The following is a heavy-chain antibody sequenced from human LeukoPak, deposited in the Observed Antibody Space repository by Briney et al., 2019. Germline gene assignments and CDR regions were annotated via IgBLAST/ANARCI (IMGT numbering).Heavy chain of an antibody. CDR2: ISAYNGNT. D-gene: IGHD4-17*01. Sequence: ASVKVSCKASGYTFTSYGISWVRQAPGQGLEWMGWISAYNGNTNYAQKLQGRVTMTTDTSTNTAYMDLRSLRSDDTAVYCCARAGGTTVTTSNDYWGQGTLVTVSS. V-gene: IGHV1-18*01. CDR3: ARAGGTTVTTSNDY. J-gene: IGHJ4*02. CDR1: GYTFTSYG.